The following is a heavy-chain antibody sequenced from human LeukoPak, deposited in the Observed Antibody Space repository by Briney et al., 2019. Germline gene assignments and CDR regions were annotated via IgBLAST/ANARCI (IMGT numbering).Heavy chain of an antibody. V-gene: IGHV3-48*03. Sequence: GGSLRLSCAASGFTFSSYEMNWVRQAPGKGLEWVSYISSSGSTIYYADSVKGRFTISRDNAKNSLYLQMNSLRAEDTAVYYCARPSTVTTGRYGMDVWGQGTTVTVS. CDR3: ARPSTVTTGRYGMDV. CDR1: GFTFSSYE. CDR2: ISSSGSTI. J-gene: IGHJ6*02. D-gene: IGHD4-17*01.